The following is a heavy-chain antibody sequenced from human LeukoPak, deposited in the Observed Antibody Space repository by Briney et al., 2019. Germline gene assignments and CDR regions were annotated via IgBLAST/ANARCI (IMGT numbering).Heavy chain of an antibody. CDR3: AKDSGKRTIPREIFDY. D-gene: IGHD3-3*01. CDR2: ISYDGSNK. CDR1: GFTFSSYA. J-gene: IGHJ4*02. Sequence: GGSLRLSCAASGFTFSSYAMHWVRQAPGKGLEWAAVISYDGSNKYYADSVKGRFTISKDNSKNTLYLQMNSLRAEDTAVYYCAKDSGKRTIPREIFDYWGQGTLVTVSS. V-gene: IGHV3-30*04.